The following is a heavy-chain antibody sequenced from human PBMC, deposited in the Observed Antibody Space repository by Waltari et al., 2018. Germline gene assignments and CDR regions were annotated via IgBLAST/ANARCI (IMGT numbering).Heavy chain of an antibody. V-gene: IGHV4-39*07. Sequence: QVQLQESGPGLVKPSQTLSLTCTVSGGSISSSSYYWGWIRQPPGKGLEWIGSIYYSGSTYYNPSLKSRVTISVDTSKNQCSLKLSSVTAADTAVYYCAREVGLNWNSGHFDYWGQGTLVTVSS. D-gene: IGHD1-7*01. CDR3: AREVGLNWNSGHFDY. J-gene: IGHJ4*02. CDR1: GGSISSSSYY. CDR2: IYYSGST.